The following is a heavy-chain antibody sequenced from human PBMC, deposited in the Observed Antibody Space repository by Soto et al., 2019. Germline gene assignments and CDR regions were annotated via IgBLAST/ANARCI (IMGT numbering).Heavy chain of an antibody. CDR2: ISYDGSNK. CDR1: GVTFSSYG. D-gene: IGHD3-10*01. CDR3: AKPGVDITMVRGVIITYYYYYGMDV. J-gene: IGHJ6*02. V-gene: IGHV3-30*18. Sequence: GGSLRLSCAASGVTFSSYGMHWVRQAPGKGLEWVAVISYDGSNKYYADSVKGRFTISRDNSKNTLYLQMNSLRAEDTAVYYCAKPGVDITMVRGVIITYYYYYGMDVWGQGTTVTVSS.